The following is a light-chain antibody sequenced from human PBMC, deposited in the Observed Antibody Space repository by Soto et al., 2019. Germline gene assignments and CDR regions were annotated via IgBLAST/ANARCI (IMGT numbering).Light chain of an antibody. CDR2: RAS. Sequence: DIQMTQSPSSVSASVGDRVTITCRASQSISTYLAWFQLKPGKAPGLLIYRASSLESGVPSRFSGSGSGTEFTVTISNLQPDDFATYYCQQYDSYPYTFGQGTKLEIK. J-gene: IGKJ2*01. V-gene: IGKV1-5*03. CDR3: QQYDSYPYT. CDR1: QSISTY.